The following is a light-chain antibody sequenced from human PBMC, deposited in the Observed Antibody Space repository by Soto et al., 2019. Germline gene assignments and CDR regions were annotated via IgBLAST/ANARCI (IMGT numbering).Light chain of an antibody. CDR2: DAS. Sequence: EVVLTQSPATLSLSPGERATLSCRASHSVGNYLAWYQQKPGQAPRLLIYDASNRPTDIPARFSGSGSGTAFTLTISSLESEDFAVYYCQQRSNWPLTFGGGTKVEIK. CDR3: QQRSNWPLT. CDR1: HSVGNY. V-gene: IGKV3-11*01. J-gene: IGKJ4*01.